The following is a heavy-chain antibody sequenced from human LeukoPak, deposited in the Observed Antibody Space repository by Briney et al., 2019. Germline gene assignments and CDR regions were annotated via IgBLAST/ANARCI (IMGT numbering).Heavy chain of an antibody. CDR1: GFTFSTYA. CDR3: AKLGGNYSPYYSYMDV. Sequence: GGSLRLSCATSGFTFSTYAMNWVRQAPGKGLEWVSVISASGTITNYADSVKGRFTVSRDKSKNTLVLQMDSLRAEDTAVYYCAKLGGNYSPYYSYMDVWGKGTAVTVSS. CDR2: ISASGTIT. J-gene: IGHJ6*03. V-gene: IGHV3-23*01. D-gene: IGHD1-26*01.